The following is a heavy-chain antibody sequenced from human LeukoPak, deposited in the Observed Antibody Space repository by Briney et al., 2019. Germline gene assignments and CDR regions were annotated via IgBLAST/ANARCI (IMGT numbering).Heavy chain of an antibody. CDR2: IRSSSSYI. CDR3: ARDLLGYCSSTSCYRDY. D-gene: IGHD2-2*01. J-gene: IGHJ4*02. V-gene: IGHV3-21*01. Sequence: PGGSLRLSCAASGFTFSSYSMNWVRQAPGKGQEWVSSIRSSSSYIYYADSVKGRFTISRGNAKNSLYLQMNSLRAEDTAVYYCARDLLGYCSSTSCYRDYWGQGTLVTVSS. CDR1: GFTFSSYS.